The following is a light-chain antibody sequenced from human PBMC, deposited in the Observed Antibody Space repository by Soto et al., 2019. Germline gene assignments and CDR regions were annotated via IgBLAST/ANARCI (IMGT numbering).Light chain of an antibody. CDR3: QQYTNWPYT. CDR1: QSVGSN. CDR2: GAS. V-gene: IGKV3-15*01. Sequence: EIVMTQSPATLSVSPGERASLSCRASQSVGSNLAWYQQTAGQAPRLLIYGASTRATGIPARFSGSGSGTEITLTISSLQSEDFAIYSWQQYTNWPYTFGQGTKLEIK. J-gene: IGKJ2*01.